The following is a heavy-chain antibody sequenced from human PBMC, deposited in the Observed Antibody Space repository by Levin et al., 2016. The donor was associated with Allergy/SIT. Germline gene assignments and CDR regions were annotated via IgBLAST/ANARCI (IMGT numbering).Heavy chain of an antibody. CDR1: GFTVSDNY. V-gene: IGHV3-66*01. D-gene: IGHD3-10*01. CDR3: ARSLVRRAQLDY. J-gene: IGHJ4*02. CDR2: IYIGGTT. Sequence: GGSLRLSCAVSGFTVSDNYMNWVRQAPGKGLEWVSVIYIGGTTYYADSVEGRFTISRDDSKNTVSLEMNYLTAEDTAIYYCARSLVRRAQLDYWGQGTPVTVSA.